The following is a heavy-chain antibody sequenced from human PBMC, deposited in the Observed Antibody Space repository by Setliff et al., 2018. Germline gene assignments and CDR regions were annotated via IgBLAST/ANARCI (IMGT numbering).Heavy chain of an antibody. CDR1: GYTFNFYG. J-gene: IGHJ4*02. CDR3: ARGQDSGSWIIDG. Sequence: ASVKVSCKASGYTFNFYGMHWVRQAPGQRPEWMGWINTDSGNTRYPQKFQGRVTIARDTSASTAYMELSSLRSEDTAIYFCARGQDSGSWIIDGWGQGTLVTVSS. CDR2: INTDSGNT. D-gene: IGHD1-26*01. V-gene: IGHV1-3*04.